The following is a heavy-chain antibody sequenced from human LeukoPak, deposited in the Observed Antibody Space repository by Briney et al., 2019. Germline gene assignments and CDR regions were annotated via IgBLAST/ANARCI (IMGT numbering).Heavy chain of an antibody. D-gene: IGHD6-13*01. Sequence: GGSQRLSCAASGFTFSTYAMNWVRRAPGKGLEWVSGIYGSGGGIQYADSVKGRFTISRDNSKNTLYLQMNSLRAEDTALYHCAKDRLPDGRWSLDYWGQGTLVTVSS. J-gene: IGHJ4*02. CDR3: AKDRLPDGRWSLDY. V-gene: IGHV3-23*01. CDR2: IYGSGGGI. CDR1: GFTFSTYA.